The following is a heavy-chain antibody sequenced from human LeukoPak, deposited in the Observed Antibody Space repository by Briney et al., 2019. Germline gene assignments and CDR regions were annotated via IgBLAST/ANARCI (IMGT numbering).Heavy chain of an antibody. CDR2: IKQDGSEK. D-gene: IGHD6-19*01. Sequence: GGSLRLSCAASGFTFSSYWMSWVRQAPGKGLEWVANIKQDGSEKYYVDSVKGRFTISRDNAKNSLYLQMNSLRAEDTAVYYCAKHSSGWYGYYYYYYGMDVWGQGTTVTVPS. CDR3: AKHSSGWYGYYYYYYGMDV. V-gene: IGHV3-7*01. CDR1: GFTFSSYW. J-gene: IGHJ6*02.